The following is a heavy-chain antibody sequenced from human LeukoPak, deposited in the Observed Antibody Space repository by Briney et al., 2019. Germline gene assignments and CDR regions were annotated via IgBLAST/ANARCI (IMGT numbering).Heavy chain of an antibody. CDR1: GFTFSSYA. D-gene: IGHD3-9*01. CDR2: ISGSGGST. Sequence: GGSLRLSCAASGFTFSSYAMSWVRQAPGKGLEWVSAISGSGGSTYYADSVKGRFTISRDNSKNTLYLQMNSLRAEDTAVYYCARVMVPSYYDILTGYLDYWGQGTLVTVSS. J-gene: IGHJ4*02. CDR3: ARVMVPSYYDILTGYLDY. V-gene: IGHV3-23*01.